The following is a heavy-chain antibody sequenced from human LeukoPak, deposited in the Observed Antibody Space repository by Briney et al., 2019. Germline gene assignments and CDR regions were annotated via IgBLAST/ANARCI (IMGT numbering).Heavy chain of an antibody. D-gene: IGHD3-16*01. Sequence: KPSETLSLTCAVYGGSFSGYYWSWIRQPPGKGLEWIGEINHSGSTYYNPSLKSRVTISVDTSKNQFSLKLSSVTAADTAVYYCARVGGSRRDYWGQGTLVTVSS. V-gene: IGHV4-34*01. CDR3: ARVGGSRRDY. CDR2: INHSGST. J-gene: IGHJ4*02. CDR1: GGSFSGYY.